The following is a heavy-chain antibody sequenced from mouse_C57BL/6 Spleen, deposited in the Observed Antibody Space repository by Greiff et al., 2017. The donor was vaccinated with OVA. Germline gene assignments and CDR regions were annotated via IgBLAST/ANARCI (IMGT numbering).Heavy chain of an antibody. CDR3: ARDGYDYDVDYCDY. Sequence: ESGPGLVTPSQSLSLTCSVPGYSIPSGYYWNWIRQFPGNKLEWMGYISYDGSNNYNPSLKNRIYITRDTSKHQLFMTLNSVTTEDTATYYCARDGYDYDVDYCDYWGQGTTLTVSS. CDR1: GYSIPSGYY. J-gene: IGHJ2*01. V-gene: IGHV3-6*01. CDR2: ISYDGSN. D-gene: IGHD2-4*01.